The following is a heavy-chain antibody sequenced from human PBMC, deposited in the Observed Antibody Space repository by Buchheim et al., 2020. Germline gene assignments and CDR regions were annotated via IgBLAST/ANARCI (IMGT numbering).Heavy chain of an antibody. V-gene: IGHV3-11*06. CDR3: ARIWELRYFDWLSNYYFDY. CDR2: ISSSSSYT. D-gene: IGHD3-9*01. CDR1: GFTFSDYY. Sequence: QVQLVESGGGLVKPGGSLRLPYAASGFTFSDYYMSWIRQAPGKGLEWVSYISSSSSYTNYADSVKGRFTISRDNAKNSLYLQMNSLRAEDTAVYYCARIWELRYFDWLSNYYFDYWGQGTL. J-gene: IGHJ4*02.